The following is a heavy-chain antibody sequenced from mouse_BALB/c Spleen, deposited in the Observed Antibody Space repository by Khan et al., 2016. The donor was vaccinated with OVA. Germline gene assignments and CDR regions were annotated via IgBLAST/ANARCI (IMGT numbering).Heavy chain of an antibody. D-gene: IGHD2-1*01. CDR1: GFTFSTYA. J-gene: IGHJ3*01. Sequence: EVELVESGGALVKPGGSLKLSCAASGFTFSTYAMSWVHQTPEKRLEWVATINSDGDYTYYPDSVTGRFTISRDNAKNTLYLQMSSLRSEDTAMYYCSRSPYGIFAYWGQGTLVTVSA. CDR3: SRSPYGIFAY. V-gene: IGHV5-9-3*01. CDR2: INSDGDYT.